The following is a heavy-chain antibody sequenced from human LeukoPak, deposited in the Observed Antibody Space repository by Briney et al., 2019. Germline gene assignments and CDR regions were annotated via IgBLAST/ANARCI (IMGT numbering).Heavy chain of an antibody. D-gene: IGHD6-19*01. J-gene: IGHJ6*03. CDR3: ARDETYSSDWQSNHYYYYMDV. Sequence: PSETLSLTCTVSGGSITSSDSYWCWVRQPPGKGLEWIGSIFYSGSTYYNPSLKSRVTMSVDTSKNQFSLKVTSVTAADTAVYYCARDETYSSDWQSNHYYYYMDVWGKGTTVTVSS. CDR2: IFYSGST. CDR1: GGSITSSDSY. V-gene: IGHV4-39*07.